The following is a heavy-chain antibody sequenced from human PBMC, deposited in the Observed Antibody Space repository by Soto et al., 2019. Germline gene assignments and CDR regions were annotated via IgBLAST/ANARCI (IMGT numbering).Heavy chain of an antibody. D-gene: IGHD2-15*01. Sequence: GGSLRLSCAASGFTFDTYGMSWGRQAPGKKLEWVSAISGSGAKTYYADSVKGRFTISRDNSKNTLYLQMNSLRAEDTAVYHCAKLECSGGSCYSGRLVDYFYYYMDVRGKGTTVTVSS. J-gene: IGHJ6*03. CDR3: AKLECSGGSCYSGRLVDYFYYYMDV. CDR2: ISGSGAKT. V-gene: IGHV3-23*01. CDR1: GFTFDTYG.